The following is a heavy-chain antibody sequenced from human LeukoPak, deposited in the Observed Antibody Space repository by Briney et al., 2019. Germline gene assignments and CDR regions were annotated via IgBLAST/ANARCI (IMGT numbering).Heavy chain of an antibody. D-gene: IGHD3-22*01. CDR1: GFTFDDYA. J-gene: IGHJ5*02. Sequence: GGSLRLSCAASGFTFDDYAMHWVRQAPGKGLEWVSGISWNSGSIGYEDSVKGRFTISRDNAKNSLYLQMNSLRAEDTALYYCAKEFRSGYYFPWFDPWGQGTLVTVSS. V-gene: IGHV3-9*01. CDR3: AKEFRSGYYFPWFDP. CDR2: ISWNSGSI.